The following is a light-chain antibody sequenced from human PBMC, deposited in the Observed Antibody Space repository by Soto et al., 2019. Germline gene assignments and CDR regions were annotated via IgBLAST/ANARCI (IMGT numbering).Light chain of an antibody. CDR1: QSISSW. J-gene: IGKJ1*01. V-gene: IGKV1-5*01. CDR2: GAS. CDR3: QQNDNLRWT. Sequence: DVQMTQSPSTLSASVGDRVTITCRASQSISSWLAWYQQKPGKAPKLLIYGASTLESGVSSRFSGSGSGTEFTLTISSLQPDDFATYYCQQNDNLRWTFGQGTKVDIK.